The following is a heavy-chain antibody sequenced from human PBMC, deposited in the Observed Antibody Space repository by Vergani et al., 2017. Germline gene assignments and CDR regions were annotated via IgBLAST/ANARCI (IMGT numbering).Heavy chain of an antibody. CDR3: ARNPYCGGDCYSDAFDI. CDR2: IYYSGST. Sequence: QVQLQESAPGLVKPSETLSLTCTVSGGSISSYYWSWIRQPPGKGLEWIGYIYYSGSTNYNPSLKSRVTISVDTSKNQFSLKLSSVTAADTAVYYCARNPYCGGDCYSDAFDIWGQGTMVTVSS. V-gene: IGHV4-59*01. D-gene: IGHD2-21*02. J-gene: IGHJ3*02. CDR1: GGSISSYY.